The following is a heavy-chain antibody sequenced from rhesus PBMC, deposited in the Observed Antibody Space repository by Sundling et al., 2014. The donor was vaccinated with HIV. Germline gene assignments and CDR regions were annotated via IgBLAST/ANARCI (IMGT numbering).Heavy chain of an antibody. Sequence: EVQLVETGGGLVQPGGSLKLSCAASGFTFSSYGMSWVRQAPGKGLEWVSAINTSGGSTYYADSVKGRFTISRDNSKNTLSPQMNSLRAEDTAVYYCAPDLDWLNYALDSWGQGVVVTVSS. D-gene: IGHD3-3*01. CDR3: APDLDWLNYALDS. CDR1: GFTFSSYG. CDR2: INTSGGST. J-gene: IGHJ6*01. V-gene: IGHV3-103*01.